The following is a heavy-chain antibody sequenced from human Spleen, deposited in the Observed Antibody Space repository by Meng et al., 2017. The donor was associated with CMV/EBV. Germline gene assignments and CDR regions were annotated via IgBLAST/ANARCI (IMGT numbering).Heavy chain of an antibody. CDR2: ISTSSSYI. D-gene: IGHD3-3*01. CDR3: AKDYDFWRAYPHYYGMDV. CDR1: GFAFSRYS. V-gene: IGHV3-21*01. J-gene: IGHJ6*02. Sequence: GESLKISCAASGFAFSRYSMNWVRQAPGKGLEWVSSISTSSSYIYYAASVKGRFTISRDDAKNSLYLQMNSLRAEDTAVHYCAKDYDFWRAYPHYYGMDVWGQGTTVTVSS.